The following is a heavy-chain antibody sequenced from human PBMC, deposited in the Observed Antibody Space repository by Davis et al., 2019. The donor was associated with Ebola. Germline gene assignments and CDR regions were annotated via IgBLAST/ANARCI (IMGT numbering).Heavy chain of an antibody. Sequence: GESLKISCAASGFTFNRYWMSWVRQAPGKGLRWVANIKEDGSEKYYVDSVKGRFTISRDNAKNSLYLQMNSLRAEDTAVYYCARVSVPAALVPIDYYAMDVWGQGTTVTVSS. V-gene: IGHV3-7*03. CDR1: GFTFNRYW. D-gene: IGHD2-2*01. J-gene: IGHJ6*02. CDR3: ARVSVPAALVPIDYYAMDV. CDR2: IKEDGSEK.